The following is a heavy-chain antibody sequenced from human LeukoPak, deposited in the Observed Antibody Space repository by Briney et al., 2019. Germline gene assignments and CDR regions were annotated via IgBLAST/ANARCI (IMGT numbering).Heavy chain of an antibody. CDR2: ISTSSGDI. CDR1: GFTFSNYA. J-gene: IGHJ5*02. D-gene: IGHD2-2*01. V-gene: IGHV3-21*06. Sequence: GGALRLSCAASGFTFSNYAMTWVRQAPRKGLEWVSSISTSSGDIYYRDSVKGRFTISRDDAKNSLYLQMHSLTVEDTAVYYCARADCSGSSCYLRHSWFDPWGQGTLVTVSS. CDR3: ARADCSGSSCYLRHSWFDP.